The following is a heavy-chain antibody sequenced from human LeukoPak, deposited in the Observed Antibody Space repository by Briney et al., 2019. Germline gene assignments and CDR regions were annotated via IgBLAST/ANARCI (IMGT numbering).Heavy chain of an antibody. CDR2: INPSGGST. D-gene: IGHD6-13*01. CDR1: GYTFTGYY. CDR3: ARDRSSSWPIDY. Sequence: GASVKVSCKASGYTFTGYYMHWVRQAPGQGLEWMGIINPSGGSTSYAQKFQGRVTMTRDMSTSTVYMELSSLRSEDTAVYYCARDRSSSWPIDYWGQGTLVTVSS. V-gene: IGHV1-46*01. J-gene: IGHJ4*02.